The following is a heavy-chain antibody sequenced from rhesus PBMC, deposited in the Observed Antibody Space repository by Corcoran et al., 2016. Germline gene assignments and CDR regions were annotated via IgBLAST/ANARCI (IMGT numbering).Heavy chain of an antibody. CDR2: IYGSSGST. V-gene: IGHV4-165*01. J-gene: IGHJ5-1*01. CDR3: ARDLRFDV. CDR1: GDSIPSYY. Sequence: QVQLQESGPGLVKPSETLSLTCAVSGDSIPSYYWLWIRQSPGKGLEWIGYIYGSSGSTYYSPSLKTRVTLSTDTSKNQFSLTLNSVTAADAAVYYCARDLRFDVWGPGVLVTVSS.